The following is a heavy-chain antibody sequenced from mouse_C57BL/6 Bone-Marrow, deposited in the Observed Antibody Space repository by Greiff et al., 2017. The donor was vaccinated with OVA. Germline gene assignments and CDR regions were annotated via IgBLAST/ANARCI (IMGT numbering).Heavy chain of an antibody. D-gene: IGHD3-2*02. V-gene: IGHV5-9*01. CDR3: ARDELRLLAMDY. CDR2: ISGGGGNT. J-gene: IGHJ4*01. CDR1: GFTFSSYT. Sequence: EVQLVESGGGLVKPGGSLKLSCAASGFTFSSYTMSWVRQTPEKRLEWVATISGGGGNTYYPDSVKGRFPISRDNAKNTLYLQMSSLRSEDTALYYCARDELRLLAMDYWGQGTSVTVSS.